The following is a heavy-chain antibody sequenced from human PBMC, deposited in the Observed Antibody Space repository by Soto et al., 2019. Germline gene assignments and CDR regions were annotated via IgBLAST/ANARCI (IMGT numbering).Heavy chain of an antibody. CDR1: GGSISSSSYY. J-gene: IGHJ4*02. CDR2: IYYSGST. V-gene: IGHV4-39*01. CDR3: ARRHTRKSSRVTFDY. Sequence: QLQLQESGPGLVKPSETLSLTCTVSGGSISSSSYYWGWIRQPPGKGLEWIGSIYYSGSTYYNPSLKSRVTISVDTSKNQFSLKLSSVTAADTAVYYCARRHTRKSSRVTFDYWGQGTLVTVSS. D-gene: IGHD6-13*01.